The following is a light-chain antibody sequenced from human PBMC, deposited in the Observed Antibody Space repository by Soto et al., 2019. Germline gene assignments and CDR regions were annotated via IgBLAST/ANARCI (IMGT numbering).Light chain of an antibody. V-gene: IGLV1-40*01. CDR2: GNS. CDR3: QSYDSSQSVV. Sequence: QAVVTQPPSVSGAPGQRVTISCTGSSSNIGAGYNVHWYQHLPGTAPKLLIFGNSNRPSGVPDRFSGSKSGTSASLAITGLQAEDEADYYCQSYDSSQSVVFGGGTKVTVL. J-gene: IGLJ2*01. CDR1: SSNIGAGYN.